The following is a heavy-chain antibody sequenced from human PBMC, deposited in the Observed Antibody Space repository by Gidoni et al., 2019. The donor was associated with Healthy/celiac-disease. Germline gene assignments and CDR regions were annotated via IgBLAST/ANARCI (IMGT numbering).Heavy chain of an antibody. Sequence: QVQLQESGPGLVKPSGTLSLTCAVSGGSISRSNWWSWVRQPPGKGLEGIGEIYHSGSTNYNPSLKSRVTISVGKSKNQFSLKLSSVTAADTAVYYCARDRSMVRGVIPEGFDPWGQGTLVTVSS. D-gene: IGHD3-10*01. V-gene: IGHV4-4*02. CDR1: GGSISRSNW. CDR2: IYHSGST. J-gene: IGHJ5*02. CDR3: ARDRSMVRGVIPEGFDP.